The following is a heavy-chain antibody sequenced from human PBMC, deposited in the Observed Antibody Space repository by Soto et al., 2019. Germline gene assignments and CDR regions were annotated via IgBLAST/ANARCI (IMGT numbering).Heavy chain of an antibody. CDR1: GHTFTGYY. CDR3: ARSDSSGYSPDY. J-gene: IGHJ4*02. CDR2: INPNSGGT. Sequence: ASVKVSCKASGHTFTGYYMHWVRQAPGQGLEWMGWINPNSGGTNYAQKFQGWVTMTRDTSISTAYMELSRLRSDDTAVYYCARSDSSGYSPDYWGQGTLVTVSS. D-gene: IGHD3-22*01. V-gene: IGHV1-2*04.